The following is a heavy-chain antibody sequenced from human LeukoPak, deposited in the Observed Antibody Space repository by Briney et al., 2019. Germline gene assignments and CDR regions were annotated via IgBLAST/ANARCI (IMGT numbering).Heavy chain of an antibody. V-gene: IGHV4-59*01. CDR2: IYYSGST. CDR3: ARGGPYCTGDCLDY. Sequence: PSETLSLTCTVSGGSISSYYWSWIRQPPGKGLEWIGYIYYSGSTNYNPSLKSRVTISVDTSKNQFSLKLSSVTAADTAVYYCARGGPYCTGDCLDYWGQGTLVTVSS. J-gene: IGHJ4*02. CDR1: GGSISSYY. D-gene: IGHD2-21*01.